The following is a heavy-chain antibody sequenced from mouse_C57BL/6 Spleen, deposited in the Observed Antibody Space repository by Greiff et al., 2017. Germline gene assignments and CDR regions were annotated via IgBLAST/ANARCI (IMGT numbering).Heavy chain of an antibody. V-gene: IGHV8-12*01. Sequence: QVTLKVSGPGILQSSQTLSLTCSFTGFSLSTSGIGVSWIRQPSGKGLEWLALIYWDDNKRYNPSLKSRLTISKATSRNQGFLKITSVDTADTATYHRARSDYGPFAYWGQGTLVTVSA. J-gene: IGHJ3*01. CDR1: GFSLSTSGIG. D-gene: IGHD1-1*01. CDR3: ARSDYGPFAY. CDR2: IYWDDNK.